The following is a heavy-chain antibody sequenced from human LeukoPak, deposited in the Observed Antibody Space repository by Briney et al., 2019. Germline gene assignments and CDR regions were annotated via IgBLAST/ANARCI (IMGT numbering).Heavy chain of an antibody. Sequence: GGSLRLSCVVSGFTFSSFEMNWVRQAPGRGLEWVSYISSSGSTLYYADSVKGRFSISRDNAKNSLYLQMNGLRAEDTAVYYCVRGLDYNVAWVYWGQGTLVTVSS. V-gene: IGHV3-48*03. CDR1: GFTFSSFE. CDR3: VRGLDYNVAWVY. D-gene: IGHD3-10*01. CDR2: ISSSGSTL. J-gene: IGHJ4*02.